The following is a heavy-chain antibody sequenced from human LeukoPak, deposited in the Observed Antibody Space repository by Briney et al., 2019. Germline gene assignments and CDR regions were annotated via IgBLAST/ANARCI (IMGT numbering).Heavy chain of an antibody. CDR3: ARGGLDAFDI. CDR2: ISGSGGNT. Sequence: GGSLRLSCAASGFTFSSYAMSWVRQAPGKGLEWVSAISGSGGNTYYADSVKGRFTISRDNSKNTLFLQMNSLRAEDTAVYYCARGGLDAFDIWGQGTMVTVSS. J-gene: IGHJ3*02. CDR1: GFTFSSYA. V-gene: IGHV3-23*01. D-gene: IGHD5-12*01.